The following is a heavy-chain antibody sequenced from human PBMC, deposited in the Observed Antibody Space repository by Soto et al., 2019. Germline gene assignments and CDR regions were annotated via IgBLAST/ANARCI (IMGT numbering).Heavy chain of an antibody. CDR3: ARDSFAGTDAFDI. V-gene: IGHV3-53*04. CDR1: GFTVSSNY. J-gene: IGHJ3*02. CDR2: IYSGGST. D-gene: IGHD6-13*01. Sequence: EVQLVESGGGLVQPGGSLRLSCAASGFTVSSNYMSWVRQAPGKGLDWVSVIYSGGSTYYADSVKGRFTISRHNSKNTLYLQMNSQRAEDTAVYYCARDSFAGTDAFDIWGQGTMVTVSS.